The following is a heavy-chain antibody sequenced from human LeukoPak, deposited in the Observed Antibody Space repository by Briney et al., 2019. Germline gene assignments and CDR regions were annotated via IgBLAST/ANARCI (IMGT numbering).Heavy chain of an antibody. J-gene: IGHJ6*03. CDR1: GYTFTSNH. Sequence: ASVKVSCKAFGYTFTSNHMHWVRQAPGQGPEWMGVISPSGGSTTYAQKFQGRVTMTRNTSISTAYMELSSLRSEDTAVYYCGGRGGSPSNLWFGELLYPRYYYYYYYMDVWGKGTTVTISS. D-gene: IGHD3-10*01. CDR3: GGRGGSPSNLWFGELLYPRYYYYYYYMDV. CDR2: ISPSGGST. V-gene: IGHV1-46*01.